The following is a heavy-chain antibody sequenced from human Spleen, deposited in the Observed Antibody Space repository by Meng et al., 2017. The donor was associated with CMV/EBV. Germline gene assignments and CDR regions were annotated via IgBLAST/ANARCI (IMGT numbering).Heavy chain of an antibody. V-gene: IGHV3-21*01. CDR3: ARDRLGIHDY. D-gene: IGHD7-27*01. Sequence: GESLKISCAASGFTLSNFWMSWVRQAPGKGLEWVSSISSSSSYIYYADSVKGRFTISRDNAKNSLYLQMNSLRADDTAVYYCARDRLGIHDYWGQGTLVTVSS. CDR1: GFTLSNFW. J-gene: IGHJ4*02. CDR2: ISSSSSYI.